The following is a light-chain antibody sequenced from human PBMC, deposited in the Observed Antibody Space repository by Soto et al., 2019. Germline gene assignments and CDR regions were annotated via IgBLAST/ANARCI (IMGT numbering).Light chain of an antibody. CDR3: QQYNKWPRT. J-gene: IGKJ1*01. CDR2: GAS. CDR1: QSVSSN. V-gene: IGKV3-15*01. Sequence: EIVMTQSPTTLSVSPGERATLSCRASQSVSSNLAWYQQKPGQAPRLLIYGASTRATGIPARFSGSGSGTEFTLTISSLQSEDFAVYYCQQYNKWPRTFGQGTKVDNK.